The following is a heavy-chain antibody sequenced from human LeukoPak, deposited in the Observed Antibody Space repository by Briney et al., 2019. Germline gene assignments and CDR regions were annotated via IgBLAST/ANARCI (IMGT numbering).Heavy chain of an antibody. CDR3: ARDLRRQANAFDI. CDR1: GGSISSSNW. V-gene: IGHV4-4*02. Sequence: SETLSLTCTVSGGSISSSNWWSWVRQSPGKGLEWIGEIHHSGSTNSNPSLMSRLTMSLGKSKNQFFLKLDSVTAADTAIYYCARDLRRQANAFDIWGQGTLVSVAS. CDR2: IHHSGST. J-gene: IGHJ3*02.